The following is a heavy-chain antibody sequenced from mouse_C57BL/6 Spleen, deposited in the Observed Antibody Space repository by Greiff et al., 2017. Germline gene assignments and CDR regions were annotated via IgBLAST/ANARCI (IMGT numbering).Heavy chain of an antibody. V-gene: IGHV1-52*01. J-gene: IGHJ2*01. CDR1: GYTFTSYW. CDR3: ARNGESLERPYYFDY. CDR2: IDPSDSET. Sequence: VQLQQPGAELVRPGSSVKLSCTASGYTFTSYWMHWVKQRPIQGLEWIGNIDPSDSETHYNQKFKDKATLTVDKSSSTAYMQLSSLTSEDSAVYYCARNGESLERPYYFDYWGQGTTLTVSS.